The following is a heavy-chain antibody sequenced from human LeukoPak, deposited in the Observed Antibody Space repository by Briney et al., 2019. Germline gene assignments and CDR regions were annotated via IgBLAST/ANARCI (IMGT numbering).Heavy chain of an antibody. CDR2: ISSSSSYI. J-gene: IGHJ4*02. D-gene: IGHD3-3*02. CDR1: GFTFSIYS. Sequence: PGGSLRLSCAASGFTFSIYSMNWVRQAPGKGLEWVSSISSSSSYIYYADSVKGRFTISRDNAKNSLYLQMNSLRAEDTAVYYCAYGPFLEWLLGWGQGTLVTVSS. V-gene: IGHV3-21*01. CDR3: AYGPFLEWLLG.